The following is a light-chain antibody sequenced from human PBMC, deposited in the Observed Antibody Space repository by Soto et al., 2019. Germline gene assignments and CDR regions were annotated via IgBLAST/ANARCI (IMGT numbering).Light chain of an antibody. CDR2: GAS. J-gene: IGKJ2*01. CDR1: QSVSSNY. Sequence: EIVLTQSPGTLSLSPGERATLSCRASQSVSSNYLAWYQQKSGQAPRLLIYGASSRATGIPDRFSGSGSGTDFTLPISKLEPEDFAVYYCQPYGNSPYAFGQGTELEI. CDR3: QPYGNSPYA. V-gene: IGKV3-20*01.